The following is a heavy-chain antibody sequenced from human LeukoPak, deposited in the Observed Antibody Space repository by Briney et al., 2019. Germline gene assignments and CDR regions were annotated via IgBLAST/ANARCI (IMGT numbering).Heavy chain of an antibody. CDR3: ARALSQWELRLCGY. D-gene: IGHD1-26*01. Sequence: ASVKVSCKASGYTFTSYDINWVRQATGQGLEWMGWMNPNSGNTGYAQKFQGRVTMTRNTSISTAYMELSSLRSEDTAVYYCARALSQWELRLCGYWGQGTLVTVSS. CDR2: MNPNSGNT. CDR1: GYTFTSYD. V-gene: IGHV1-8*01. J-gene: IGHJ4*02.